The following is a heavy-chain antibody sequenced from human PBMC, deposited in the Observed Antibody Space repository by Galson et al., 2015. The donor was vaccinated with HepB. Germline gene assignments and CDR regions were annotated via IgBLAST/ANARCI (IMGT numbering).Heavy chain of an antibody. CDR2: IIPILGVA. V-gene: IGHV1-69*04. CDR3: ARETRAEYGDYHTFDY. D-gene: IGHD4-17*01. J-gene: IGHJ4*02. Sequence: SVTVSCKASGGTFSDYAISWVRQAPGQGLEWMGRIIPILGVANCAQKFQGRVTITADKSTSTAYIDLSSLRSEDTAVFYCARETRAEYGDYHTFDYWGQGTLVTVSS. CDR1: GGTFSDYA.